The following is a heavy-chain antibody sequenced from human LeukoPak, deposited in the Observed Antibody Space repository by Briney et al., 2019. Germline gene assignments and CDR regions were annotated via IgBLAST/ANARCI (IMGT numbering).Heavy chain of an antibody. CDR2: IYYSGGT. Sequence: SSETLSLTCTVSGGSISSGGYYWSWIRQHPGKGLEWIRYIYYSGGTYSNPSLKSRVTISVDTSKNQFSLNLSSVTAADTAVYYCARYCSSTNCYKGGFDPWGQGTLVTVSS. V-gene: IGHV4-31*03. CDR3: ARYCSSTNCYKGGFDP. D-gene: IGHD2-2*02. CDR1: GGSISSGGYY. J-gene: IGHJ5*02.